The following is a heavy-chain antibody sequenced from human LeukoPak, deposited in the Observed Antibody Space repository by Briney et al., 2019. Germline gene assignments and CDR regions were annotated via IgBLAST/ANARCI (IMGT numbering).Heavy chain of an antibody. V-gene: IGHV3-48*03. CDR3: ARDKLLTFGGVLFDY. Sequence: PGGSLRLSCVASGFTFSSYNMNWVRQAPGRGLEWVSYISSSGSTIYYADSVKGRFTISRDNAKNSLYLQMNSLRAEDTAVYYCARDKLLTFGGVLFDYWGQGTLVTVSS. D-gene: IGHD3-16*01. CDR2: ISSSGSTI. CDR1: GFTFSSYN. J-gene: IGHJ4*02.